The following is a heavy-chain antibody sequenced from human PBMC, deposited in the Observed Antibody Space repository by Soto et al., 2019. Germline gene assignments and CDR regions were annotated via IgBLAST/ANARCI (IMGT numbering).Heavy chain of an antibody. CDR3: ARTSIAAQYYGSGRNYYYGMDV. V-gene: IGHV1-2*04. J-gene: IGHJ6*02. CDR2: INPNSGGT. CDR1: GYTFTGYY. D-gene: IGHD6-6*01. Sequence: ASVKVSWEASGYTFTGYYMHWVRQAPGQGLEWRGWINPNSGGTNYAHKFQGWVTMTRDTSISTAYMELSRLRSDDTAVYYCARTSIAAQYYGSGRNYYYGMDVWGQGTTVTVAS.